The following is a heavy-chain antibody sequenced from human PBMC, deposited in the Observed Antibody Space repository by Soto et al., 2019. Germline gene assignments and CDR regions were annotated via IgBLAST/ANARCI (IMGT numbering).Heavy chain of an antibody. J-gene: IGHJ5*02. CDR1: GFTFSSYA. D-gene: IGHD3-16*01. CDR3: ARARFIPSRAWFDP. CDR2: ISGSGGAT. V-gene: IGHV3-23*01. Sequence: PGGSLRHSCRAAGFTFSSYAMSWLRQAPGKGLEWVSAISGSGGSTWVSAISGSGGATYYADSVKGRFTISRDNSKNTLYLQMNSLRAEDTVVYYFARARFIPSRAWFDPWGQGTLVTVSS.